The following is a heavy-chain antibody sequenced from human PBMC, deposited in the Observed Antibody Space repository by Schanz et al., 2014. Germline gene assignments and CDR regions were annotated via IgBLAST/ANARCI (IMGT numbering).Heavy chain of an antibody. D-gene: IGHD3-22*01. V-gene: IGHV3-23*01. Sequence: EVQLLDSGGGLVQPGGSLRLSCAASGFTFSTYAMSWVRQAPGKGLEWVSAISGSGGSTYYADSVKGRFSISRDNAKNTLYLQMNSLRAEDTAVYYCAKDPSHGDYDYYFDYWGQGTLVTVSS. CDR2: ISGSGGST. CDR1: GFTFSTYA. CDR3: AKDPSHGDYDYYFDY. J-gene: IGHJ4*02.